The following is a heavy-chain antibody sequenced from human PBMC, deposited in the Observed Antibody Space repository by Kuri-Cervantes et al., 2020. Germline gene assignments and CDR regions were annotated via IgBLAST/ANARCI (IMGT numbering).Heavy chain of an antibody. CDR3: ARDRSSSWFGEIDY. D-gene: IGHD6-13*01. V-gene: IGHV3-30*04. Sequence: GESLKISCAASGFTFISYAMHWVRQAPGKGLEWVAVMSYDGRNEYSADSVKGRFTISRDNSKNTLYLQMNSLRPEDTALYYCARDRSSSWFGEIDYWGQGTLVTVSS. J-gene: IGHJ4*02. CDR2: MSYDGRNE. CDR1: GFTFISYA.